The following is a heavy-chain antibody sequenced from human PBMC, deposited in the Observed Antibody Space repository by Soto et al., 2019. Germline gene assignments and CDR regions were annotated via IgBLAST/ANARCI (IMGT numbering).Heavy chain of an antibody. V-gene: IGHV3-30*18. CDR2: ISYDGSNK. CDR3: AKTMVRGVIEADY. D-gene: IGHD3-10*01. Sequence: QVQLVESGGGVVQPGRSLRLSCAASGFTYSSYGMHWVRQAPGKGLEWVAVISYDGSNKYYADSVKGRFTISRDNSKKTLYLQMNSLRAEDTAVYYCAKTMVRGVIEADYWGQGTLVTVSS. J-gene: IGHJ4*02. CDR1: GFTYSSYG.